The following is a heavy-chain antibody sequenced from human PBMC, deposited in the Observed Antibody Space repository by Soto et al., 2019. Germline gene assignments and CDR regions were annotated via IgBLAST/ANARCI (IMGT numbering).Heavy chain of an antibody. D-gene: IGHD3-9*01. CDR3: ARIWSTYDILSGPSYSYYLMDV. V-gene: IGHV5-10-1*01. J-gene: IGHJ6*02. Sequence: GESLKISCEGSGYSFTNYWISWVRQMPGKGLEWMGRIDPSDSYTDYSPSFRGHVTISADKSISTAFVQWSSLKASDTAMYYCARIWSTYDILSGPSYSYYLMDVWGQRTSVTVSS. CDR1: GYSFTNYW. CDR2: IDPSDSYT.